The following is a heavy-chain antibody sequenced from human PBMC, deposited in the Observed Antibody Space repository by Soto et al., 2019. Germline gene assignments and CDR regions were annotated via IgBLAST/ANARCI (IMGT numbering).Heavy chain of an antibody. CDR1: GFILSDCA. D-gene: IGHD7-27*01. CDR2: ISSSSSVI. Sequence: EVQLVESGGGLVQPGGSLRLSCANSGFILSDCAMNWVRQAPGKGLEWVSYISSSSSVIDYADSVKGRFTVSRDNARNSLYLQMNSLRAEDTAVYYCARDLSWGSNWYYYMDVWGKGTTVTVSS. V-gene: IGHV3-48*01. CDR3: ARDLSWGSNWYYYMDV. J-gene: IGHJ6*03.